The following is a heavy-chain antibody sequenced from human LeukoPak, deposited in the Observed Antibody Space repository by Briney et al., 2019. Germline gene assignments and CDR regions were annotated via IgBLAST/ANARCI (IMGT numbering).Heavy chain of an antibody. D-gene: IGHD2-2*02. CDR3: ARSLVVPAAIDEED. V-gene: IGHV4-30-4*08. CDR2: IYYSGST. Sequence: ASETLSLTCTVSGGSISSGDYYWNWIRQPPGKGLEWIGYIYYSGSTYYNPSLKSRVTISVDTSKNQFSLKLSSVTAADTAVYYCARSLVVPAAIDEEDWGQGTLVTVSS. CDR1: GGSISSGDYY. J-gene: IGHJ4*02.